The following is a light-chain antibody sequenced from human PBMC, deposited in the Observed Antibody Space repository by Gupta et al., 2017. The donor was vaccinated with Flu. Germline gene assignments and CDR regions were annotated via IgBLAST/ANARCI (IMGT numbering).Light chain of an antibody. CDR3: QQSYSTSWT. Sequence: DIQMTQSPSSLSASVGDRVTITCRASQSISSYLNWYQQKPGKAPKLLIYAASSLQSGVPSRFSGSGSVTDFTLTISSLQPEDFATYDCQQSYSTSWTFGQETKVEIK. CDR1: QSISSY. J-gene: IGKJ1*01. V-gene: IGKV1-39*01. CDR2: AAS.